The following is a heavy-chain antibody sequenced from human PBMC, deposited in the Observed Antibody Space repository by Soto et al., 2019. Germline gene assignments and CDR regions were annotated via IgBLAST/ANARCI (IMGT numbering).Heavy chain of an antibody. CDR2: IYHSGST. CDR3: ARLGEFGELLWFGEPYNWFDP. D-gene: IGHD3-10*01. CDR1: GGSVSSANW. Sequence: SETLSLTCAVSGGSVSSANWWSWVRQPPGKGLEWIGEIYHSGSTNYNPSLKSRVTISVDKSKNQFSLKLSSVTAADTAVYYFARLGEFGELLWFGEPYNWFDPWGQGTPVTVSS. V-gene: IGHV4-4*02. J-gene: IGHJ5*02.